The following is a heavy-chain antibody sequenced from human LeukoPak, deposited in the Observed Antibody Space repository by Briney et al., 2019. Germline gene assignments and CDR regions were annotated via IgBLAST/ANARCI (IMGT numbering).Heavy chain of an antibody. CDR3: AKGPQLNSGYHPDY. D-gene: IGHD3-22*01. J-gene: IGHJ4*01. V-gene: IGHV3-23*01. CDR2: VTGSDDRT. CDR1: GFTFSSAA. Sequence: QTGGSLRLSCAASGFTFSSAAMTWVRQAPGRGLEWVSTVTGSDDRTYYADSVKGRFTISRDYSRNMLHLQMNSLRVEDTAMYYCAKGPQLNSGYHPDYWGHGTLVTASS.